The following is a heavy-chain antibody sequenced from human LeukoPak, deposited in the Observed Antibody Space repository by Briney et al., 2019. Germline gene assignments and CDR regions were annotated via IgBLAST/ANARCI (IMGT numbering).Heavy chain of an antibody. D-gene: IGHD2-2*02. CDR2: IIPIFGTA. CDR1: GGTFSSYA. Sequence: SVKVSCKASGGTFSSYAISWVRQAPGQGLEWMGGIIPIFGTANYAQKFQGRVTITTDESTSTAYMELSSLRSEDTAVYYCARVSCSSTSCYNYYYYYMDVWGKGTTVTVSS. CDR3: ARVSCSSTSCYNYYYYYMDV. J-gene: IGHJ6*03. V-gene: IGHV1-69*05.